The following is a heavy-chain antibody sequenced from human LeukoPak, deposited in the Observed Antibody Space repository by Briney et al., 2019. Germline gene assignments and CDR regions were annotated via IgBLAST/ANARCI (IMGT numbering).Heavy chain of an antibody. CDR1: GFTFSSYA. CDR2: ISYDGSNK. V-gene: IGHV3-30-3*01. D-gene: IGHD6-19*01. Sequence: GGSLRLSCAASGFTFSSYAMHWVRQAPGKGLEWVAVISYDGSNKYYADSVKGRFTISRDNSKNTLYLQMNSLRAEDTAVYHCARENDPPIMDDSSGWEYYFDYWGQGTLVTVSS. J-gene: IGHJ4*02. CDR3: ARENDPPIMDDSSGWEYYFDY.